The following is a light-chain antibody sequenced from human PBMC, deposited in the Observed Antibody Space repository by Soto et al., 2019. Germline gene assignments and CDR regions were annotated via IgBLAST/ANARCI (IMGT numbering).Light chain of an antibody. Sequence: DIQMTQSPSSPCSSVGDRVTITCRASQSISSYLNWYQQKPGKAPKLLIFAASSLQSGVPSRFSGSGSGTDFTLTVSSLQPEDFATYYCQQSYTSRITFGLGTRLEIK. J-gene: IGKJ5*01. CDR3: QQSYTSRIT. V-gene: IGKV1-39*01. CDR2: AAS. CDR1: QSISSY.